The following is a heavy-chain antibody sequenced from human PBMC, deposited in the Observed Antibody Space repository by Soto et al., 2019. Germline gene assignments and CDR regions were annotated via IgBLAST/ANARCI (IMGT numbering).Heavy chain of an antibody. J-gene: IGHJ6*02. CDR1: GFTFSSYG. CDR2: IWYDGSNK. V-gene: IGHV3-33*01. D-gene: IGHD5-18*01. Sequence: GGSLRLSCAASGFTFSSYGMHWVRQAPGKGLEWVAVIWYDGSNKYYADSVKGRFTISRDNSKNTLYLQMNSPRAEDTAVYYCARGVDTAMVPYYYGMDVWGQGTTVTVSS. CDR3: ARGVDTAMVPYYYGMDV.